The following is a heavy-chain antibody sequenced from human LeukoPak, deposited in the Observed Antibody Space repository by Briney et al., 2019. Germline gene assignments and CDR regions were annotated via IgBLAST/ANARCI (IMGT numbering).Heavy chain of an antibody. CDR1: GYTFSGSD. Sequence: ASVELSYKASGYTFSGSDMNWVRQAPGQGLGWMGWININTGNPTYVQHFTGRFVFSLDTSVSTAYLQISSLKAEDTAVYYCARGDWVAWGQGTLVTVSS. V-gene: IGHV7-4-1*02. CDR3: ARGDWVA. CDR2: ININTGNP. J-gene: IGHJ4*02. D-gene: IGHD3-9*01.